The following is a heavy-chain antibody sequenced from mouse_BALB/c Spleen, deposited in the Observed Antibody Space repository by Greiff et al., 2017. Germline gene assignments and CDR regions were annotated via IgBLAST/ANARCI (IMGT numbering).Heavy chain of an antibody. D-gene: IGHD2-3*01. CDR2: ISSGSSTI. Sequence: EVKLVESGGGLVQPGGSRKLSCAASGFTFSSFGMHWVRQAPEKGLEWVAYISSGSSTIYYADTVKGRFTISRDNPKNTLFLQMTSLRSEDTAMYYCARDGYYEDAMDYWGQGTSVTVSS. V-gene: IGHV5-17*02. J-gene: IGHJ4*01. CDR3: ARDGYYEDAMDY. CDR1: GFTFSSFG.